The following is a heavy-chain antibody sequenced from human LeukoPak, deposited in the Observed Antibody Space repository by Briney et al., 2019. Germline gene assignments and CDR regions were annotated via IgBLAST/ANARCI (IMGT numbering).Heavy chain of an antibody. Sequence: ASVKVSCKASGYTFTSYDINWVRQATGQGLEWRGWMNPNSGNTGYAQKFQGRVTMTRNTSISTAYMELSSLRSEDTAVYYCARGPKGAAAGTRNWFDPWGQGTLVTVSS. D-gene: IGHD6-13*01. CDR2: MNPNSGNT. CDR3: ARGPKGAAAGTRNWFDP. J-gene: IGHJ5*02. V-gene: IGHV1-8*01. CDR1: GYTFTSYD.